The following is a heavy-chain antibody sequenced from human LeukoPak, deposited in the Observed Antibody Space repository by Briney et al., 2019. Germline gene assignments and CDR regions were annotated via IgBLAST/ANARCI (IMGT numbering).Heavy chain of an antibody. Sequence: GGSLRLSCAASGFTVSSNYMTWVRQAPGKGLEWVSVMYTLGNTYYADSVKGRFTISRDNSKNTLYLQMNSLRAEDTAVYYCAKVARSGSYYFDYWGQGTLVTVSS. CDR3: AKVARSGSYYFDY. J-gene: IGHJ4*02. CDR2: MYTLGNT. D-gene: IGHD1-26*01. V-gene: IGHV3-66*02. CDR1: GFTVSSNY.